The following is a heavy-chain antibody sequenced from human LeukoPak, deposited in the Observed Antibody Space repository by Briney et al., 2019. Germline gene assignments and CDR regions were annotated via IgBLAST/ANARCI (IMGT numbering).Heavy chain of an antibody. CDR3: TRVGYIDGGIDY. CDR1: GFPISSYW. V-gene: IGHV3-7*04. Sequence: PGGSLRLSCVASGFPISSYWMTWVRQAPGKGLEWVANIKQDGSKKSYVDSVKGRFTISRDNAKNSLYLQMNSLRAEDTAIYYCTRVGYIDGGIDYWGQGTLVTVSS. CDR2: IKQDGSKK. D-gene: IGHD5-24*01. J-gene: IGHJ4*02.